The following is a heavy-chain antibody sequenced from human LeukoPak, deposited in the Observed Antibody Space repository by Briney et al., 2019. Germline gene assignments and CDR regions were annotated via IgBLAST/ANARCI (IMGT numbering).Heavy chain of an antibody. CDR3: ARHGYYYDSSGYSDY. V-gene: IGHV4-4*07. D-gene: IGHD3-22*01. CDR1: GGSISAHY. J-gene: IGHJ4*02. Sequence: KSSETLSLTCTVSGGSISAHYWSWIRQPAGKGLEWIGRLYTSGTTRYNPSLKSRVTISVDTSKNQFSLKLSSVTAADTAVYYCARHGYYYDSSGYSDYWGQGTLVTVSS. CDR2: LYTSGTT.